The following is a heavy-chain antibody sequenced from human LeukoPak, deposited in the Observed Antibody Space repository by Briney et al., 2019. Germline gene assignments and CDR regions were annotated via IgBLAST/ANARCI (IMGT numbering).Heavy chain of an antibody. CDR3: ARDRYYYGSGSYFDY. D-gene: IGHD3-10*01. J-gene: IGHJ4*02. Sequence: PSETLSLTCTVSGGSISSYYWSWIRQPAGKGLEWIGYIYYSGSTNYNPSLKSRVTISVDTSKNQFSLKLSSVTAADTAVYYCARDRYYYGSGSYFDYWGQGTLVTVSS. V-gene: IGHV4-59*01. CDR1: GGSISSYY. CDR2: IYYSGST.